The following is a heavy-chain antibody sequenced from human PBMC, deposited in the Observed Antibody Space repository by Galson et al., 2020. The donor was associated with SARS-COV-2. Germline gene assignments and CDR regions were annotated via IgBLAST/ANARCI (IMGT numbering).Heavy chain of an antibody. CDR1: GGSINDYF. D-gene: IGHD3-22*01. V-gene: IGHV4-59*13. CDR3: ARLGGGYYYESSGYSPPDW. Sequence: ETLETLSLTCTVSGGSINDYFWSWVRQPPGKGLEWIGRVYYTGSTSYNPSLKSRVSMSVDTSKDQFSLSLSSVTAADMAIYYCARLGGGYYYESSGYSPPDWWGQGILVTVSP. J-gene: IGHJ4*02. CDR2: VYYTGST.